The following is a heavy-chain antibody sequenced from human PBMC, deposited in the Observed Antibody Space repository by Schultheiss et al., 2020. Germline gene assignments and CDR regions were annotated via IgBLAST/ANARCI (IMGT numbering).Heavy chain of an antibody. V-gene: IGHV3-64*04. Sequence: GGSVRLSCAASGFTFSSYAMHWVRQAPGKGLEYVSAISSSGGSTYYADSVKGRFTISRDNSKNTLYLQMNSLRAEDTAVYYCAKDDGDIVATNDAFDIWGQGKMVT. J-gene: IGHJ3*02. D-gene: IGHD5-12*01. CDR2: ISSSGGST. CDR1: GFTFSSYA. CDR3: AKDDGDIVATNDAFDI.